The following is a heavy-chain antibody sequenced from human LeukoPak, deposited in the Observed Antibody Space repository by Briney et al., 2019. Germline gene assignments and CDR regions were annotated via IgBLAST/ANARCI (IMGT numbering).Heavy chain of an antibody. D-gene: IGHD3-3*01. V-gene: IGHV3-23*01. Sequence: GGSLRLSCAASDFTFTTYAMTWVRQAPGKGLEWVSSISGGGDITYYTDSVKGRFTISRDNSKNTLYMEMNSLRAEDTAVYYCARDVAEWLKLWYFDLWGRGTLVTVSS. J-gene: IGHJ2*01. CDR3: ARDVAEWLKLWYFDL. CDR2: ISGGGDIT. CDR1: DFTFTTYA.